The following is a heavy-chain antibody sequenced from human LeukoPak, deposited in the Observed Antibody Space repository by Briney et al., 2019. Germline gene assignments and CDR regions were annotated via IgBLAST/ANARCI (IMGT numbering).Heavy chain of an antibody. CDR3: AKILQFSDYYYYYYMDV. CDR1: GFSFSSFTFSSFS. CDR2: ISSSTNTI. Sequence: GGSLRLSCAASGFSFSSFTFSSFSMNWVRQAPGKGLEWISYISSSTNTIFYADSVRGRFTISRDNAKNTLYLQMNSLRAEDTAVYYCAKILQFSDYYYYYYMDVWGKGTTVTVSS. D-gene: IGHD2/OR15-2a*01. J-gene: IGHJ6*03. V-gene: IGHV3-48*01.